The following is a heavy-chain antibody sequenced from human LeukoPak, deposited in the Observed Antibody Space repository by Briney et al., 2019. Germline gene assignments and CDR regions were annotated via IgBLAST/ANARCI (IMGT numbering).Heavy chain of an antibody. D-gene: IGHD2-15*01. CDR1: GGSISSGCYY. J-gene: IGHJ5*02. Sequence: SQTLSLTCTVSGGSISSGCYYWSWIRQHPGKGLEWIGYIYYSGSTYYNPSLKSRVTISVDTSKNQFSLKLSSVTAADTAVYYCARVAYGGNWFDPWGQGTLVTVSS. V-gene: IGHV4-31*03. CDR3: ARVAYGGNWFDP. CDR2: IYYSGST.